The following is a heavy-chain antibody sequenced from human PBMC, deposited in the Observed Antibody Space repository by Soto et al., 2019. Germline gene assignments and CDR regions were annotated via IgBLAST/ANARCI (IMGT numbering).Heavy chain of an antibody. CDR3: AHRRGVDFWSGYDHDAFAI. D-gene: IGHD3-3*01. CDR2: IYWDDDK. V-gene: IGHV2-5*02. Sequence: QITLKESGPTLVKPTQTLTLTCTFSGFSLSTSGVGVGWIRQPPGKALEWLALIYWDDDKRYSPSLKSRLTITKDTSKNQVVLTMTNMDPVDTATYYGAHRRGVDFWSGYDHDAFAIWGQGTMVTVSS. J-gene: IGHJ3*02. CDR1: GFSLSTSGVG.